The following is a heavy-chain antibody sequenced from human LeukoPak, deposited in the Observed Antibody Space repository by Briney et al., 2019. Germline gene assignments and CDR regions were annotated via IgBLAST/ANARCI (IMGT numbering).Heavy chain of an antibody. D-gene: IGHD3-16*01. Sequence: SVKVSCKASGGTFSSYAISWVRQAPGQGLEWMGGIIPIFGTANYAQKLQGRVTITADKSTSTAYMELSSLRSEDTAVYYCARLGSLLTPFDYWGQGTLVTVSS. CDR1: GGTFSSYA. V-gene: IGHV1-69*06. CDR2: IIPIFGTA. J-gene: IGHJ4*02. CDR3: ARLGSLLTPFDY.